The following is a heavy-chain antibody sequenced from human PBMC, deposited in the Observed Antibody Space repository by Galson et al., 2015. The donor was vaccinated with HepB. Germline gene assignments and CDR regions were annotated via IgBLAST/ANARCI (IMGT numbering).Heavy chain of an antibody. CDR1: GFTFSSYG. CDR2: IWYDGSNK. CDR3: ATDDPHTPFDY. D-gene: IGHD2-2*02. V-gene: IGHV3-33*01. Sequence: SLRLSCAASGFTFSSYGMHWVRQAPGKGLEWVAVIWYDGSNKYYADSVKGRFPISRDNSKNTLYLQMNSLRAEDTAVYYCATDDPHTPFDYWGQGTLVTVSS. J-gene: IGHJ4*02.